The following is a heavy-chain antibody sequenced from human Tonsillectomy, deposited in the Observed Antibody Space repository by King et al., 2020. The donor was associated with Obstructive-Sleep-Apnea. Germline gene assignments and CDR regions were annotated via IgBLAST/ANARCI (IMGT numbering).Heavy chain of an antibody. CDR3: AKNYYDSSGYYSSDTFDL. Sequence: QLVQSGAEVKKPGASVKVSCKASGYTFTSNGISWVRQAPGQGLEWMGWIIAYNGNTKYSQKLQAGVTMTTDTSTTTAYMELKSLRSDDTAVYYCAKNYYDSSGYYSSDTFDLWGQGTMVIVSS. D-gene: IGHD3-22*01. J-gene: IGHJ3*01. CDR2: IIAYNGNT. V-gene: IGHV1-18*01. CDR1: GYTFTSNG.